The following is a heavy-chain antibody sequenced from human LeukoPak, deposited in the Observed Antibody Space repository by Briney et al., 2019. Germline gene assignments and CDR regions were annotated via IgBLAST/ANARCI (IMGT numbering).Heavy chain of an antibody. CDR3: AREATVTH. Sequence: GRSLRLSCEASGFTFSSYSMNWVRQAPGKGLEWVSSISSSSSYIYYADSVKGRFTISRDNAKNSLYLEMNSLRAEDTAVYYCAREATVTHWGQGTLVTVSS. CDR2: ISSSSSYI. J-gene: IGHJ4*02. CDR1: GFTFSSYS. V-gene: IGHV3-21*06. D-gene: IGHD4-17*01.